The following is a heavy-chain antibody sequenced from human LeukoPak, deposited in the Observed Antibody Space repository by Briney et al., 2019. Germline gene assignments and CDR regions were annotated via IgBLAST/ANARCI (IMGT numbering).Heavy chain of an antibody. CDR3: ARRSPYRTGWSSYFDY. J-gene: IGHJ4*02. CDR1: GGSISSTNW. CDR2: IYRSGTT. Sequence: SETLSLTCAVSGGSISSTNWWSWVRQPPGKGLEWIGEIYRSGTTNYKPSLKSRVTISLDKSRNHFSLNLSSVTAADSAVYYCARRSPYRTGWSSYFDYWGQGALVTVSS. D-gene: IGHD6-19*01. V-gene: IGHV4-4*02.